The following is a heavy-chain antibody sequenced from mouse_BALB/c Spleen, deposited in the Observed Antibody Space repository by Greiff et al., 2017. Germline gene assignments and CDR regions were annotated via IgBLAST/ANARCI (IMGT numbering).Heavy chain of an antibody. CDR1: GYAFSSSW. Sequence: QVQLQQSGPELVKPGASVKISCKASGYAFSSSWMNWVKQRPGQGLEWIGRIYPGDGDTNYNGKFKGKATLTADKSSSTAYMQLSSLTSVDSAVYFCARLGSSPTTFDYWGQGTTLTVSS. D-gene: IGHD1-1*01. V-gene: IGHV1-82*01. J-gene: IGHJ2*01. CDR3: ARLGSSPTTFDY. CDR2: IYPGDGDT.